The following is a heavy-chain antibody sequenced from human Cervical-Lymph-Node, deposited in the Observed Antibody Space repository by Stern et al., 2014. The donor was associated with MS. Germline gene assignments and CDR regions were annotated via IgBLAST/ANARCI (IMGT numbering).Heavy chain of an antibody. J-gene: IGHJ5*02. CDR2: IIPIFGTA. Sequence: VQLVQSGAEVKKPGSSVKVSCKASGGTFSSYAISWVRQAPGQGLEWMGGIIPIFGTANYAQKVQGRVTITADESTSTAYMELSSLRSEDTAVYYCARDGCSSTSCYPHNWFDPWGQGTLVTVSS. CDR1: GGTFSSYA. D-gene: IGHD2-2*01. CDR3: ARDGCSSTSCYPHNWFDP. V-gene: IGHV1-69*01.